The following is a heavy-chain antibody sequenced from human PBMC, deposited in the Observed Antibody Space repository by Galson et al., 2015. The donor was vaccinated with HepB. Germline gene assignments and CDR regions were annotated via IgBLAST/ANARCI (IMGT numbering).Heavy chain of an antibody. CDR1: GGTFSSYS. V-gene: IGHV1-69*06. CDR3: ASGPLSAKDN. J-gene: IGHJ4*02. Sequence: SVKVSCKASGGTFSSYSINWVRQAPGQGLEWMGGITPIFGTPDYAQKFQGRVTITAVKSTSTAYMELRRLRSEDTAVYYCASGPLSAKDNWGQGTLVTVSS. CDR2: ITPIFGTP.